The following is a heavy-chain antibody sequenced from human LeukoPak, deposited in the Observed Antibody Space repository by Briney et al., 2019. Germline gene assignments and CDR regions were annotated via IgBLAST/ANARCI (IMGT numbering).Heavy chain of an antibody. V-gene: IGHV3-21*01. J-gene: IGHJ4*02. Sequence: TGGSLRLSCAASGFTFSSYSMNWVRQAPGKGLEWVSSISSSSSYIYYADSVKGRFTISRDNAKNSLYLQMNSLRAEDTAVYYCAREVGRRFDYWGQGTLVTVSS. D-gene: IGHD1-26*01. CDR2: ISSSSSYI. CDR1: GFTFSSYS. CDR3: AREVGRRFDY.